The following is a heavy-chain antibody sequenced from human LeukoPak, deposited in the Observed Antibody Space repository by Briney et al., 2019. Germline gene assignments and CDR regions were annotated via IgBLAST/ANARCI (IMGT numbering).Heavy chain of an antibody. D-gene: IGHD4-17*01. V-gene: IGHV1-2*02. J-gene: IGHJ4*02. CDR2: TNPNSGGT. CDR3: ARLTTTVTSFDY. CDR1: GYTFTGYY. Sequence: ASVKVSCEASGYTFTGYYMHWVRQAPGQGLEWMGWTNPNSGGTNYAQKFQGRVTLTRDTSISTAYMEMSSLRSDDTAVYYYARLTTTVTSFDYWGQGTLVTVSS.